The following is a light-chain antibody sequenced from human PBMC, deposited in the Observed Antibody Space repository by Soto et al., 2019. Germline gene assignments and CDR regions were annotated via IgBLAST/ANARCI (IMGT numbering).Light chain of an antibody. J-gene: IGKJ4*01. Sequence: DIVMTQSPDTLAVSLGERATINCKSSQSVLYSSNNKNYLAWYQQKPGQPPKLLIYWASTRESGVPDRFSGSGXGTDFTLTISSLQAEDVXVXXCQQYYSTPLAFGGGTKVEIK. CDR1: QSVLYSSNNKNY. CDR2: WAS. V-gene: IGKV4-1*01. CDR3: QQYYSTPLA.